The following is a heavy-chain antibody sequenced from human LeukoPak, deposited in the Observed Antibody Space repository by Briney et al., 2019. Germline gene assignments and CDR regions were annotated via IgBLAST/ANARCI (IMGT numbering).Heavy chain of an antibody. CDR1: GGSISSYY. Sequence: SETLSLTCTASGGSISSYYWSWIRQPPGKGLEWIGYIYYSGSTNYNPSLKSRVTISVDTSKNRFSLKLSSVTAADTAVYYCATLTGGDDAFDIWGQGTMVTVSS. J-gene: IGHJ3*02. CDR3: ATLTGGDDAFDI. D-gene: IGHD4-23*01. V-gene: IGHV4-59*01. CDR2: IYYSGST.